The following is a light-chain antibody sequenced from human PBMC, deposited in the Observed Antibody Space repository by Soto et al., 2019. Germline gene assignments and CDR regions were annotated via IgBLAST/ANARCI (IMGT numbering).Light chain of an antibody. V-gene: IGKV3-11*01. CDR3: QQRATWPWT. J-gene: IGKJ1*01. CDR1: QNIAIY. CDR2: DTS. Sequence: IVLTQSPATLSFSPGEEATLSCRASQNIAIYLAWYQQKSGQSPRLLIYDTSNRAPGIPDRFSGSGSGTDFTHTISSLEPEDFAVYYCQQRATWPWTFGQGTTVEIK.